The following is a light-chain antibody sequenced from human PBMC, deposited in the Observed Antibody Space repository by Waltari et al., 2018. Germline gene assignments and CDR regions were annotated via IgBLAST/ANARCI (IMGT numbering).Light chain of an antibody. CDR1: ALPKKY. Sequence: YELTQPPSVSVSPGQTARIPCSGDALPKKYAYWYQQKPGQAPVLIIYKDSERPSGIPERFSGSSSGTTVTLTISGVQAEDEADYYCQSADSIVLFGGGTKLTVL. J-gene: IGLJ2*01. CDR3: QSADSIVL. CDR2: KDS. V-gene: IGLV3-25*03.